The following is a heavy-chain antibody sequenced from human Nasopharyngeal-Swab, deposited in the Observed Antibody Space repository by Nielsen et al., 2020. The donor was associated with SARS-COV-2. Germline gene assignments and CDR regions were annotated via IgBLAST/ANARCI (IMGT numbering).Heavy chain of an antibody. Sequence: GESLKISCEASGFTFNSFAMSWVRQAPGKGLEWVSGISGGGDSTHYADSVKGRFTISRDNSRKTLYLQMNSLRAEDTAVYHCAKANTRDFDYWGQGTLVTVSS. CDR2: ISGGGDST. J-gene: IGHJ4*02. CDR3: AKANTRDFDY. CDR1: GFTFNSFA. V-gene: IGHV3-23*01.